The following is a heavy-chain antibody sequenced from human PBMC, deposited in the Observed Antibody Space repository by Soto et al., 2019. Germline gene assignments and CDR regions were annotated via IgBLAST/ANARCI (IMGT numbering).Heavy chain of an antibody. CDR2: ISYDGSNK. D-gene: IGHD6-19*01. Sequence: GGSLRLSCAASGFTLSSYGMHWVRQAPGKGLEWVAVISYDGSNKYYADSVKGRFTISRDNSKNTLYLQMNSLRAEDTAVYYCAKDLIRIAVAGTPHYWGQGTLVTVSS. CDR1: GFTLSSYG. V-gene: IGHV3-30*18. CDR3: AKDLIRIAVAGTPHY. J-gene: IGHJ4*02.